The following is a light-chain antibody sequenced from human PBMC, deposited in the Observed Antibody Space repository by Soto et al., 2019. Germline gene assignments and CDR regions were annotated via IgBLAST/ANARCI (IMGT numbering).Light chain of an antibody. V-gene: IGKV3-15*01. CDR2: GAF. CDR1: QSVSRD. CDR3: QQYNDWPT. J-gene: IGKJ1*01. Sequence: MTHSPSTPSXXXRXXGXIXFRASQSVSRDLAWYQQKPGQAPRLLIYGAFTRATSIPARFSGGGSGTEYTLTISSLQSEDFAVYYCQQYNDWPTFGQGTKVDIK.